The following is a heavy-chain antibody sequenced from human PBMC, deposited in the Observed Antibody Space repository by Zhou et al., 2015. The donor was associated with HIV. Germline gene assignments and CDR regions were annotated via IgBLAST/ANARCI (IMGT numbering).Heavy chain of an antibody. D-gene: IGHD6-6*01. CDR2: IIPVFGTA. CDR3: ARDRGAARPDWRYFDL. J-gene: IGHJ2*01. V-gene: IGHV1-69*06. CDR1: GGTLGNYG. Sequence: QVQLVQSGAEVKKPGSSVKVSCRASGGTLGNYGISWVRQAPGQGLEWMGGIIPVFGTANYAQRFQGRVSMTADRSTNTAYMEVRSLRYEDTAVYYCARDRGAARPDWRYFDLWGRGTLVTVSS.